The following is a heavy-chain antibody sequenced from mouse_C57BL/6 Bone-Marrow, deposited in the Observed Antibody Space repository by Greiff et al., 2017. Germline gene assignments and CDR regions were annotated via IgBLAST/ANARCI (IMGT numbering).Heavy chain of an antibody. CDR3: YYYGNYFFDY. CDR1: GYAFSSSW. D-gene: IGHD2-1*01. CDR2: IYPGDGDT. J-gene: IGHJ2*01. Sequence: LQESGPELVKPGASVKISCKASGYAFSSSWMNWVKQRPGKGLEWIGRIYPGDGDTNYNGKFKGKATLTADKSSSTAYMQLSILTSEDSAVYFCYYYGNYFFDYWGQGTTLTVSS. V-gene: IGHV1-82*01.